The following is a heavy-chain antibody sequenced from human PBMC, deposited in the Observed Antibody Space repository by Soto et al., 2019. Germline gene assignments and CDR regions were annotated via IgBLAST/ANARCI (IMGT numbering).Heavy chain of an antibody. J-gene: IGHJ4*02. CDR2: IWYDGSNK. D-gene: IGHD1-26*01. CDR1: GFTFSSYG. CDR3: ARDGSVQWEPRGAMNY. V-gene: IGHV3-33*01. Sequence: PGGSLRLSCAASGFTFSSYGMHWVRQAPGKGLEWVAVIWYDGSNKYYADSVKGRFTISRDNSKNTLYLQMNSLRAEDTAVYYCARDGSVQWEPRGAMNYWGQGTLVTVSS.